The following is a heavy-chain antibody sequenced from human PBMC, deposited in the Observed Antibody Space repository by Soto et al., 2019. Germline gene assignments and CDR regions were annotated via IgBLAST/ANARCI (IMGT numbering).Heavy chain of an antibody. V-gene: IGHV4-59*08. CDR2: MYYSGST. J-gene: IGHJ6*02. CDR3: ARWKGGTYYYYGMDV. Sequence: QVQLQESGPGLVKPSETLSLTCTVSGGSISSYYWSWIRQSPGKGLEWIGYMYYSGSTNYNPSLKSRVTISVDMSKNQVSLNLSSVTAADTAVYYCARWKGGTYYYYGMDVWGQGTTVTVYS. D-gene: IGHD1-1*01. CDR1: GGSISSYY.